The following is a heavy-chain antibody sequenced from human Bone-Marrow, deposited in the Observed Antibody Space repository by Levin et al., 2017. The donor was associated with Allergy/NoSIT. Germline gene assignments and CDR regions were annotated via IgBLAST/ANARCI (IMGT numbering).Heavy chain of an antibody. J-gene: IGHJ4*02. D-gene: IGHD6-19*01. V-gene: IGHV3-74*01. Sequence: LSLTCAASGFPFSGHWMYWVRQAAGKGLVWVSGIKADGSVTGYADSVEGRFTISRDNAKDTLYLQMSSLRDEDTGLYYCTRGNSGFDLWGQGTLVTVSS. CDR1: GFPFSGHW. CDR2: IKADGSVT. CDR3: TRGNSGFDL.